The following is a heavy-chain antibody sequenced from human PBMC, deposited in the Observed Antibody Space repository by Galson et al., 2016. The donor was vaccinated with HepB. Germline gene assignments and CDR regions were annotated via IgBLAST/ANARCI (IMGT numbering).Heavy chain of an antibody. CDR2: IIPIFGTA. J-gene: IGHJ3*01. CDR1: GGTFSSYA. CDR3: ATDHMDTSIPTFAFDV. V-gene: IGHV1-69*13. D-gene: IGHD5-18*01. Sequence: SVKVSCKASGGTFSSYAISWVRQAPGQGLEWMGGIIPIFGTANYAQKFQGTVTITADESTNTAYIQLNGLRSDDTARYYCATDHMDTSIPTFAFDVWGQGTLVTVSS.